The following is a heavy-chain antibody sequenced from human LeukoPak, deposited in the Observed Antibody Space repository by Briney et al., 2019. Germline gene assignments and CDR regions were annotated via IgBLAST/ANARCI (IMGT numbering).Heavy chain of an antibody. CDR1: GFTFSSYA. Sequence: GGSLRLSCAASGFTFSSYAMHWVRQAPGKGLEWVAVISYDGSNKYYADSVKGRFTISRDNSKNTLYLQMNSLRAEDTAVYYYARIRDPNFDYWGQGTLVTVSS. CDR3: ARIRDPNFDY. V-gene: IGHV3-30-3*01. CDR2: ISYDGSNK. J-gene: IGHJ4*02.